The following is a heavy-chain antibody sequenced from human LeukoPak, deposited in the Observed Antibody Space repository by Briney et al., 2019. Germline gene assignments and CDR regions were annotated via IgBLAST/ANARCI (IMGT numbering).Heavy chain of an antibody. CDR3: ARSQEYGDYFYGY. V-gene: IGHV3-7*01. J-gene: IGHJ4*02. CDR1: GFTFSSYW. D-gene: IGHD4-17*01. CDR2: IKQDGSEK. Sequence: GGSLRLSCAASGFTFSSYWMSWVRQAPGKGLEWVANIKQDGSEKYYVDSVKGRFTISRDNAKNSLYLQMNSLRAEDTAVYYCARSQEYGDYFYGYWGQGTLVTVSS.